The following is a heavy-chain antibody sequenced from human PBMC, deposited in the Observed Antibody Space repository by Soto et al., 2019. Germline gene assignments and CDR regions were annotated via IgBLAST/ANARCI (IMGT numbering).Heavy chain of an antibody. J-gene: IGHJ4*02. CDR2: ISYDGSNK. CDR1: GFTFSSYA. D-gene: IGHD6-19*01. CDR3: ARSARRYSRGWGEFDY. V-gene: IGHV3-30-3*01. Sequence: QVQLVESGGGVVQPGRSLRLSCAASGFTFSSYAMHWVRQAPGKGLEWVAVISYDGSNKYYADSVKGRFTISRDNSKNTLYLQMNSLRAEDTAVYYCARSARRYSRGWGEFDYWGQGTLGNVPS.